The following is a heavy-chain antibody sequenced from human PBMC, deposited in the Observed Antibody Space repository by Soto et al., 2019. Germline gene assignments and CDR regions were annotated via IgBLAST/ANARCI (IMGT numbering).Heavy chain of an antibody. Sequence: EVQLVESGGGLIQPGGSLRLSCAASGFSFSDYWIHWVRQVPGKGLVWVSRIKGDETTTNYADFVKGRFTISRDNAKNTVFLQMNSLRVEDTAVYYCARGGWKAYYMDVWGKGATISVSS. CDR2: IKGDETTT. D-gene: IGHD1-1*01. V-gene: IGHV3-74*01. CDR3: ARGGWKAYYMDV. J-gene: IGHJ6*03. CDR1: GFSFSDYW.